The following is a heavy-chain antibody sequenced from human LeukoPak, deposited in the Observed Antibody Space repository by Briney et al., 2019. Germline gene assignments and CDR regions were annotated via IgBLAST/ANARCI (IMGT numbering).Heavy chain of an antibody. D-gene: IGHD3-9*01. CDR3: AKPHKETYYDILTGFDGGWFDP. CDR1: GFTFSSYA. CDR2: ISGSGGST. J-gene: IGHJ5*02. Sequence: GGSLRLSCAASGFTFSSYAMSWVRQAPGKGLEWVSAISGSGGSTYYADSVKGRFTISRDNSKNTLYLQMNSLRAEDTAVYYCAKPHKETYYDILTGFDGGWFDPWGQGTLVTVSS. V-gene: IGHV3-23*01.